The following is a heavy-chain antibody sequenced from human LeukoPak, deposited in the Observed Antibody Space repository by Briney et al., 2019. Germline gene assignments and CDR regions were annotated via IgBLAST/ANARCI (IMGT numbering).Heavy chain of an antibody. Sequence: GGSLRLSCAASGFTFTKYWMTWVRQAPGKGLEWVGNIKQDGSDKNYMDSVKGRFTISRDNAKNSLYLQMNSLRAEDTAVYYCEAGRAFDAFDIWGQGTMVTVSS. CDR2: IKQDGSDK. CDR3: EAGRAFDAFDI. J-gene: IGHJ3*02. D-gene: IGHD6-13*01. CDR1: GFTFTKYW. V-gene: IGHV3-7*01.